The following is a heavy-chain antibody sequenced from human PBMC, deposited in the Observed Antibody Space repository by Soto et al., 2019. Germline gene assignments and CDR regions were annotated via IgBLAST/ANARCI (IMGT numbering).Heavy chain of an antibody. CDR1: GGSFSGYY. Sequence: SETLSLTCAVYGGSFSGYYWSWIRQPPGKGLEWIGEINHSGSTNYNPSLKSRVTISVDTSKNQFSLKLSSVTAADTAVYYCARERKYRSSSPLYYYYGMDVWGQGTTVTV. CDR2: INHSGST. CDR3: ARERKYRSSSPLYYYYGMDV. J-gene: IGHJ6*02. D-gene: IGHD6-6*01. V-gene: IGHV4-34*01.